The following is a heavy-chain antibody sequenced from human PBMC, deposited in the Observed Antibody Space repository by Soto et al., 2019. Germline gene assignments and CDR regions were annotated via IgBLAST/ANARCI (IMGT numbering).Heavy chain of an antibody. CDR3: AKDMTTVTGGAFDI. CDR1: GFTFDDYA. D-gene: IGHD4-4*01. CDR2: ISWNSGSI. Sequence: GGSLRLSXAASGFTFDDYAMHWVRQAPGKGLEWVSGISWNSGSIGYADSVKGRFTLSRDNAKNSLYLQMNSLRAEDTALYYCAKDMTTVTGGAFDIWGQGTMVTVSS. J-gene: IGHJ3*02. V-gene: IGHV3-9*01.